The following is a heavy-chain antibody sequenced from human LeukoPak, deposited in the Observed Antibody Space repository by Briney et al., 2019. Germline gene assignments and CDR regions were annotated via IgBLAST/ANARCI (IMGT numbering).Heavy chain of an antibody. J-gene: IGHJ3*01. CDR3: ASDYGGTSDGGFDV. CDR1: GGSISSYY. Sequence: PSETLSLTCTVSGGSISSYYWSWIRQHPGKGPEWIGRIYSTGITKYNPSLKSRVIISVDTSKNQFSLKLSSVTAADTAVYYCASDYGGTSDGGFDVWGQGTMVTVSS. V-gene: IGHV4-59*01. CDR2: IYSTGIT. D-gene: IGHD4/OR15-4a*01.